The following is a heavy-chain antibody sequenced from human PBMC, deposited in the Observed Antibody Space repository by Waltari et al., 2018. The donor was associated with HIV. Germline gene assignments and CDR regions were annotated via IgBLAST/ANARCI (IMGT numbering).Heavy chain of an antibody. D-gene: IGHD1-1*01. J-gene: IGHJ4*02. Sequence: QVQLVQSGAEVKQPGASVRVSCKTSGYDFSTFAINWMRQAAGQGLEWMGWMGQNSRKTGYAQRFKGRVSMTRDTSIDTAYMALSGLNSHDAAVYYCAKSRPGAVSGDNWGQGTLAAVSS. CDR1: GYDFSTFA. V-gene: IGHV1-8*01. CDR2: MGQNSRKT. CDR3: AKSRPGAVSGDN.